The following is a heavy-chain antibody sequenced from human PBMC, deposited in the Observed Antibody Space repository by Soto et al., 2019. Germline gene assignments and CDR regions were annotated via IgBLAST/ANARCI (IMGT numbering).Heavy chain of an antibody. Sequence: GGSLRLGCKTSGFSFSVDGMHWVRQAPGKGRGWVAVIWYDASKQFYAASVEGRFTISRDNSKAILYLQMNSLRAEDTAVYYCAAWAEGATEVHWGQGTLVTSPQ. D-gene: IGHD2-15*01. J-gene: IGHJ4*02. CDR3: AAWAEGATEVH. CDR2: IWYDASKQ. CDR1: GFSFSVDG. V-gene: IGHV3-33*01.